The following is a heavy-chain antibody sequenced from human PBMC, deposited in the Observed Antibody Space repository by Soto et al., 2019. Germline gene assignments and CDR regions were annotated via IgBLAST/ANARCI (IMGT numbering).Heavy chain of an antibody. D-gene: IGHD3-9*01. V-gene: IGHV1-69*01. CDR3: ARGLRHFDWLEDNYYYGMDV. CDR2: ILPMFETA. J-gene: IGHJ6*02. CDR1: GGTFSSNA. Sequence: QVQLVQSGAEVKKPGSSVKVSCKASGGTFSSNAISWVRQAPGQGLEWMGGILPMFETANYEQKFQGRVTITANESTSTAYMALSSLRSEDTAVYYCARGLRHFDWLEDNYYYGMDVWGQGTTVTVSS.